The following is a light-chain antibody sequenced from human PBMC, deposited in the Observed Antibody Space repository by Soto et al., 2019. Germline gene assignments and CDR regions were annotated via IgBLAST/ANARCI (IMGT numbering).Light chain of an antibody. J-gene: IGLJ3*02. V-gene: IGLV1-44*01. CDR1: SSNIGSHP. Sequence: QSVLTQPPSASGTPGQRVTISCSGSSSNIGSHPVDWYQHLPGMAPKLLIYSTDQRPSGITDRFSGSKSGTSASLAISGLQCGDGGNYTCAAWDDSRRGWVFGGGP. CDR2: STD. CDR3: AAWDDSRRGWV.